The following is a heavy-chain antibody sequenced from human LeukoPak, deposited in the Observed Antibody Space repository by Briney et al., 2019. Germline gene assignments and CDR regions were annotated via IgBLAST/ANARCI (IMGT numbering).Heavy chain of an antibody. CDR1: GYSISSGYY. CDR2: IYHSGST. V-gene: IGHV4-38-2*01. D-gene: IGHD4-23*01. Sequence: PSETLSLTCAVSGYSISSGYYWGWIRQPPGKGLEWIGSIYHSGSTYYNPSLKSRVTISVDTSKNQFSLKLSSVTAADTAVYYCARRGGTVVTHFDYWGQGTLVTVSS. CDR3: ARRGGTVVTHFDY. J-gene: IGHJ4*02.